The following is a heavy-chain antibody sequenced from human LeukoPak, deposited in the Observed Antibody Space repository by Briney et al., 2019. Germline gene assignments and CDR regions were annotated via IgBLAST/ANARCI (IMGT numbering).Heavy chain of an antibody. CDR1: GFTFDDHS. CDR2: ISWDGGST. V-gene: IGHV3-43D*03. J-gene: IGHJ4*02. CDR3: AMSIPAAGIFDY. Sequence: LGGSLRLSCAASGFTFDDHSLHWVRQAPRKGLAWVSLISWDGGSTYYADSVNGRFTISRDNNNNSLYLQMNSLRADDSALYYCAMSIPAAGIFDYWGQGTLVTVSS. D-gene: IGHD6-13*01.